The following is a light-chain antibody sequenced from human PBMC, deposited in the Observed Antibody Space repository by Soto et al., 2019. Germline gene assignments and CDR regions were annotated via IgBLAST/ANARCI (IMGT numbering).Light chain of an antibody. CDR3: QQYNSFSKT. CDR2: GTS. Sequence: EIVLTQSPGTLSLSPGERATLSCRASQSVSSTYLAWYQQKPGQAPRLLIYGTSSRATGIPDRFSGSGSGTDFTLTISRLEPEDFASYYCQQYNSFSKTFGRGTKVEIK. J-gene: IGKJ4*02. CDR1: QSVSSTY. V-gene: IGKV3-20*01.